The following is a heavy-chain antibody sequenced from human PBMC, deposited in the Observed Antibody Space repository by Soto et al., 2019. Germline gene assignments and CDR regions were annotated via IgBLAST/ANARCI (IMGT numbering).Heavy chain of an antibody. CDR2: IYYSGST. CDR3: ARDRGYCSSTSCPTLFDY. CDR1: GGSVSSGSYY. V-gene: IGHV4-61*01. D-gene: IGHD2-2*01. Sequence: SEILSLTCTVSGGSVSSGSYYWSWIRQPPGKGLEWIGYIYYSGSTNYNPSLKSRVTISVDTSKNQFSLKLSSVTAADTAVYYCARDRGYCSSTSCPTLFDYWGQGTLVTVS. J-gene: IGHJ4*02.